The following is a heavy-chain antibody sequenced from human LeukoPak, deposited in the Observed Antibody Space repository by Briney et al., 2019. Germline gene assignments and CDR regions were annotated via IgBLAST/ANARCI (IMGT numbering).Heavy chain of an antibody. Sequence: GGSLRLSCAASGFTFSSYGMHWVRQAPGKGLEWVAFIRYDGSNKYYADPVKGRFTISRDNSKNTLYLQMNSLRAEDTAVYYCAKGTYSSSWEFDYWGQGTLVTVSS. D-gene: IGHD6-13*01. J-gene: IGHJ4*02. CDR1: GFTFSSYG. CDR2: IRYDGSNK. V-gene: IGHV3-30*02. CDR3: AKGTYSSSWEFDY.